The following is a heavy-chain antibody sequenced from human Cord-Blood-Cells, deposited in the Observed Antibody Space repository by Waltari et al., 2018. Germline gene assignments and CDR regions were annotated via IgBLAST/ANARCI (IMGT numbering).Heavy chain of an antibody. CDR2: INPNSGGT. V-gene: IGHV1-2*06. CDR3: AEGGSGSYYNEYFQH. J-gene: IGHJ1*01. Sequence: QVQLVQSGAEVKKPEASVKVSCKASGYTFTGYYMHWVRQAPGQGLEWMGRINPNSGGTNYAQKFQGRVTMTRDTSISTAYMELSRLRSDDTAVYYCAEGGSGSYYNEYFQHWGQGTLVTVSS. D-gene: IGHD3-10*01. CDR1: GYTFTGYY.